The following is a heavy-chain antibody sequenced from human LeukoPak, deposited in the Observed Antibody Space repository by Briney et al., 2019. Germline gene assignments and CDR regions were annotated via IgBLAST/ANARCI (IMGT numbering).Heavy chain of an antibody. Sequence: PSETPSLTCTVSGGSISSYYWSWIRQPAGKGLEWIGRIYTSGSTNYNPSLKSRVTISVDKSKNQFSLKLSSVTAADTAVYYCAREGATTTRKPFDYWGQGTLVTVSS. D-gene: IGHD5-24*01. V-gene: IGHV4-4*07. CDR3: AREGATTTRKPFDY. CDR2: IYTSGST. J-gene: IGHJ4*02. CDR1: GGSISSYY.